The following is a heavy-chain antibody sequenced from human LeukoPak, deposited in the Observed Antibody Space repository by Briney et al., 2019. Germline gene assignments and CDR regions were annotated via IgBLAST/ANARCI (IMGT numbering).Heavy chain of an antibody. V-gene: IGHV3-7*01. D-gene: IGHD3-10*02. CDR3: TRADRCSWDY. CDR1: GFTFSNFW. Sequence: GGSLRLSCAVSGFTFSNFWMSWVRQAPGRGLEWMANINPEGNEKYHVEPVKGRFTISRDNAKNSLFLQMNGLRVEDTAVYYWTRADRCSWDYWGQGTLVTVSS. CDR2: INPEGNEK. J-gene: IGHJ4*02.